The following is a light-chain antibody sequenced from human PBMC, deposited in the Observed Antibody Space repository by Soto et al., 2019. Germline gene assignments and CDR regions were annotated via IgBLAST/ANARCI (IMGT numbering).Light chain of an antibody. CDR1: HSVSSSY. CDR2: GAS. Sequence: EIVLTQSPGTLSLSPGERATLSCRASHSVSSSYLGWYKQKPGQAPRRLISGASSRATGIPDRFSGSGSGTDFTRSISRLEPEDFAVYYWQCYCFSPRTFGQGTRVEIK. V-gene: IGKV3-20*01. J-gene: IGKJ1*01. CDR3: QCYCFSPRT.